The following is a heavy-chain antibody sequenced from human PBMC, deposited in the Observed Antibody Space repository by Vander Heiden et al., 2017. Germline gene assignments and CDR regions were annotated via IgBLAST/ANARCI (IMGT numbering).Heavy chain of an antibody. V-gene: IGHV4-59*01. D-gene: IGHD5-18*01. Sequence: TNYNPSLKRRATISVYTSKNQFSLKLSSVTAADAAVYCCAREYSPKRKQLYYFDYWGQGTLVTVSS. J-gene: IGHJ4*02. CDR2: T. CDR3: AREYSPKRKQLYYFDY.